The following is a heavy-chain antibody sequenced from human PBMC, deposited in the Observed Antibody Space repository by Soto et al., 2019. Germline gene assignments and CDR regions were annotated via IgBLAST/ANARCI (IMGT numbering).Heavy chain of an antibody. D-gene: IGHD5-12*01. CDR3: ARAVAVDAAFDY. CDR2: MNAGNGNT. V-gene: IGHV1-3*05. J-gene: IGHJ4*02. CDR1: GYTFTGYA. Sequence: QVQLVQSGAEEKKPGASVKVSCKASGYTFTGYAMHWVRQAPGQRLEWMGWMNAGNGNTKYSQKFQGRVTITRDTSASTAYMELSNLRSEDTAVYYCARAVAVDAAFDYWGQGTLVTVSS.